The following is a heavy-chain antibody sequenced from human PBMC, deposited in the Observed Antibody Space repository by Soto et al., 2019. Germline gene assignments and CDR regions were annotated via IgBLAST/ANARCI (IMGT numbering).Heavy chain of an antibody. CDR3: ATEGPNGYIAYYIET. V-gene: IGHV3-48*02. J-gene: IGHJ4*02. CDR2: ISRSHSAI. Sequence: PGGSLRLSCLASGFSLSNSGMFWVRQAPGKGLEWISYISRSHSAIYYADSVKGRFTVSRDNAKNSIFLQMNSLTDEDRVVYYCATEGPNGYIAYYIETWGQGVPVTVSS. D-gene: IGHD5-12*01. CDR1: GFSLSNSG.